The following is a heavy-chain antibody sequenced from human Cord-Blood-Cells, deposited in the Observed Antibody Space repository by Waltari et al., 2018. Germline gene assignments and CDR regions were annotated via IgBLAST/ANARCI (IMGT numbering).Heavy chain of an antibody. CDR1: GFTFISYS. Sequence: EVQLVESGGGLVQPGGSLRPSCEASGFTFISYSMNWVRQAPGKGLEWVSYISSSSSTIYYADSVKGRFTISRDNAKNSLYLQMNSLRDEDTAVYYCARDMVEQQLVLFDYWGQGTLVTVSS. CDR3: ARDMVEQQLVLFDY. V-gene: IGHV3-48*02. D-gene: IGHD6-13*01. J-gene: IGHJ4*02. CDR2: ISSSSSTI.